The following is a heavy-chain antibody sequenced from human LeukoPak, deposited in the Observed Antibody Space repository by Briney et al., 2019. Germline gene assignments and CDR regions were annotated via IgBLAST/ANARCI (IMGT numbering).Heavy chain of an antibody. CDR1: GGSISSSSYY. V-gene: IGHV4-39*07. J-gene: IGHJ6*03. Sequence: SETLSLTCTVSGGSISSSSYYWGWLRQPPGKGLEWIGSIYYSGSTYYNPSLKSRVTISVDTSKNQFSLKLSSVTAADTAVYYCARDSGYSSSWSYYCMDVWGKGTTVTVSS. D-gene: IGHD6-13*01. CDR3: ARDSGYSSSWSYYCMDV. CDR2: IYYSGST.